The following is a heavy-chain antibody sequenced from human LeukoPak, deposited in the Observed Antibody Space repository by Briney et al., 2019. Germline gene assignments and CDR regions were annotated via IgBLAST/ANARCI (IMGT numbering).Heavy chain of an antibody. CDR1: GGSISSYY. D-gene: IGHD2-15*01. V-gene: IGHV4-59*01. CDR3: ARFPGYCRGGRCPIYGYYYYYGMDV. J-gene: IGHJ6*02. Sequence: SETLSLTCTVSGGSISSYYWSWIRQPPGKGLEWIGYIYYSGSYNYNPSLKSRVTISVDTSKNQFSLKLSSVSAADTAVYYCARFPGYCRGGRCPIYGYYYYYGMDVGGQGTTVTVSS. CDR2: IYYSGSY.